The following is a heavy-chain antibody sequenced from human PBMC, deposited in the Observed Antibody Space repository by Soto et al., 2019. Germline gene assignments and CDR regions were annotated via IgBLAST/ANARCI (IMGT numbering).Heavy chain of an antibody. CDR1: GGSISSSSYY. V-gene: IGHV4-39*01. CDR2: IYYSGST. CDR3: ARPANPPAGFDY. J-gene: IGHJ4*02. Sequence: SETLSLTCTVSGGSISSSSYYWGWIRQPPGKGLEWIGSIYYSGSTYYNPSLKSRVTISVDTSKNQFSLKLSSVTAADTAVYYCARPANPPAGFDYWGQGTLVTVSS.